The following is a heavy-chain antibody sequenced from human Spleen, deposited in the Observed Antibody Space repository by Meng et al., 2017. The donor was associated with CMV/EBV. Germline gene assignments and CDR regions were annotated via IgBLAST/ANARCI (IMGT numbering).Heavy chain of an antibody. Sequence: LRLSCTVSGGSISSGGYYWSWIRQHPGKGLEWIGYIYYSGSTYYNPSLKSRVTISVDTSKNQFSLKLSSVTAADTAVYYCARGLRIAANWFDPWGQGTLVTVSS. CDR3: ARGLRIAANWFDP. J-gene: IGHJ5*02. D-gene: IGHD2-15*01. CDR1: GGSISSGGYY. V-gene: IGHV4-31*03. CDR2: IYYSGST.